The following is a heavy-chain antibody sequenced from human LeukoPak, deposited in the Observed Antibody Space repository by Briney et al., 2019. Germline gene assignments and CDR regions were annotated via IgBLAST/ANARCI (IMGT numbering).Heavy chain of an antibody. CDR2: IYYSGST. D-gene: IGHD6-13*01. V-gene: IGHV4-59*01. CDR1: GGSISSYY. Sequence: PSETLSLTCTVSGGSISSYYWSWIRQPPGKGLEWIGYIYYSGSTKYNPSLKSRVTISVDTSKNQFSLKLTSVTAADTAEYYCARAPPSAAGYYYGMDVWGQETTVTVSS. CDR3: ARAPPSAAGYYYGMDV. J-gene: IGHJ6*02.